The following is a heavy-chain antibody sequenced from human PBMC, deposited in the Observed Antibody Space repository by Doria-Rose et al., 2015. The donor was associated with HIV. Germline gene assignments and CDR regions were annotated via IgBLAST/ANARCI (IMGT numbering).Heavy chain of an antibody. J-gene: IGHJ6*03. D-gene: IGHD3-3*01. CDR2: FSWDSGAE. Sequence: VQLVESGGGLVQPGRSLRLSCVGSGFSFESYAMHRVRLAPGKGLEWVAGFSWDSGAEGNADSVEDRCTISRDNAKKSVYLEMRSLRPEDTAFYYCAKAPIIGPKYYFYMDVWGKGTSVTVSS. CDR1: GFSFESYA. V-gene: IGHV3-9*01. CDR3: AKAPIIGPKYYFYMDV.